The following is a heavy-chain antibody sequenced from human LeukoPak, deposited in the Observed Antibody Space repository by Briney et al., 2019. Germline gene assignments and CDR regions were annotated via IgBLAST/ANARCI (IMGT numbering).Heavy chain of an antibody. V-gene: IGHV3-23*01. J-gene: IGHJ4*02. CDR1: GFTLSSYE. D-gene: IGHD6-19*01. CDR2: IDYSGGSS. CDR3: ATNSGWYGVS. Sequence: GGSLRLSCTVSGFTLSSYEMSWIRQAPGKGLKWVSSIDYSGGSSYYADSVKGRFTISREDSKNTLYLQLNSLRAEDTALYYCATNSGWYGVSWGQGTLVTVSS.